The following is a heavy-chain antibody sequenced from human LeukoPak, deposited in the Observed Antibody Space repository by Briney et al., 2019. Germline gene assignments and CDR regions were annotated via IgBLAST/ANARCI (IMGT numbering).Heavy chain of an antibody. V-gene: IGHV3-23*01. J-gene: IGHJ4*02. CDR1: GFTFSSYA. CDR2: ISGSGGST. D-gene: IGHD1-26*01. Sequence: GGSLRLSRAASGFTFSSYAMSWVRQAPGKGLEWVSAISGSGGSTYYADSVKGRFTISRDNSKNTLYLQMNSLSAEDTAVYYCAKVGSTGQQMDWGQGTLVTVSS. CDR3: AKVGSTGQQMD.